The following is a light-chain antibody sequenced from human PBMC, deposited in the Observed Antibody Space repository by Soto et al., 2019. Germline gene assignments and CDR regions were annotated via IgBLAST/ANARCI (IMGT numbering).Light chain of an antibody. CDR3: SSYTTSSTLG. J-gene: IGLJ2*01. V-gene: IGLV2-14*01. CDR1: SSDIGAYNY. CDR2: GVT. Sequence: QSALTQPASVSGSPGQSITISCTGTSSDIGAYNYVSWYQQHPGKAPKLMIYGVTNRPSGGSNRFSGSKSGNTASLTISGLQSEDEADYYCSSYTTSSTLGFGGGTKVTVL.